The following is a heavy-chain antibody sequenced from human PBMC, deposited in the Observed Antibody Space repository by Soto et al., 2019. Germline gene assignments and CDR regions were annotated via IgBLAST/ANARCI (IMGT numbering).Heavy chain of an antibody. CDR2: ISSSGSTI. CDR1: GFTFSDYY. J-gene: IGHJ3*02. Sequence: GGSLRLSCAASGFTFSDYYMSWIRQAPGKGLEWVSSISSSGSTIYYADSVKGRFTISRDNAKNSLYLQMNSLRAEDTAVYYCARVGSFRTRDAFDIWGQGTMVTVSS. CDR3: ARVGSFRTRDAFDI. V-gene: IGHV3-11*01. D-gene: IGHD3-10*01.